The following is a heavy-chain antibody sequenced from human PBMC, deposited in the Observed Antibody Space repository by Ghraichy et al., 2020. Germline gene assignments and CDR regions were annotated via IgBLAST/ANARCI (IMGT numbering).Heavy chain of an antibody. Sequence: GGSLRLSCTTSGFNFEIDAMNWVRQAPGKGPEWVSYIRGDSSAIFYAESVKGRFIISRDNAKGSLFLEMNSLREDDTAVYYCTRLRLARSSGGDWGQGTLVTVSP. J-gene: IGHJ4*02. D-gene: IGHD3-22*01. V-gene: IGHV3-48*02. CDR2: IRGDSSAI. CDR3: TRLRLARSSGGD. CDR1: GFNFEIDA.